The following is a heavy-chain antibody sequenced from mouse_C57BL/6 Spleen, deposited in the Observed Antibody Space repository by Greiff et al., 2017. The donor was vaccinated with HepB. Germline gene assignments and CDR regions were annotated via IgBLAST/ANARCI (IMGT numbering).Heavy chain of an antibody. CDR1: GFTFSDYG. CDR3: ARGGYGGGFYDY. D-gene: IGHD3-1*01. V-gene: IGHV5-17*01. J-gene: IGHJ2*01. CDR2: ISGGSSTI. Sequence: QGVESGGGLVKPGGSLKLSCAASGFTFSDYGMHWVRQAPEKGLEWVAYISGGSSTIYYADTVKGRFTISRDNAKNTLFLQMTSLRSEDTAMYYCARGGYGGGFYDYWGQGTTLTVSS.